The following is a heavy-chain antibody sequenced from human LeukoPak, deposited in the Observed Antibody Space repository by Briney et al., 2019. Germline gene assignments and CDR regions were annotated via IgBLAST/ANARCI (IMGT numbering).Heavy chain of an antibody. CDR1: GFTFSNAW. J-gene: IGHJ4*02. CDR2: IKQDGSEK. CDR3: ARSLYPYSSGWYEVSY. V-gene: IGHV3-7*01. D-gene: IGHD6-19*01. Sequence: GGSLRLSCAASGFTFSNAWMSWVRQAPGKGLEWVANIKQDGSEKYYVDSVKGRFTISRDNAKNSLYLQMNSLRAEDTAVYYCARSLYPYSSGWYEVSYWGQGTLVTVSS.